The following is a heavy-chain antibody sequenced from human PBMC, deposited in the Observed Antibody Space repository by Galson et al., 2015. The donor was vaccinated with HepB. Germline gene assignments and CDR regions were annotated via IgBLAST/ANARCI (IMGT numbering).Heavy chain of an antibody. CDR3: ARAGSGIYGGKTRDDY. V-gene: IGHV1-18*01. Sequence: SCKASGYTFTSYGISWVRQAPGQGLEWMGWISAYNGNTNYAQKLQGRVTMTTDTSTSTAYMELRSLRSDDTAVYYCARAGSGIYGGKTRDDYWGQGTLVTVSS. CDR2: ISAYNGNT. CDR1: GYTFTSYG. D-gene: IGHD4-23*01. J-gene: IGHJ4*02.